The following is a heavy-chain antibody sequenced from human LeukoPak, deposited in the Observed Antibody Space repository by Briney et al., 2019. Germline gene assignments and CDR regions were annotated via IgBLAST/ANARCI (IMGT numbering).Heavy chain of an antibody. J-gene: IGHJ4*02. D-gene: IGHD6-19*01. Sequence: ASVKVSCKASGYTFTSYGISWVRQAPGQGLEWMGRISAYNGNTNYAQKLQGRVTMTTDTSTSTAYMELRSLRSDDTAVYYCARDDPFPVAGTIDYWGQGTLVTVSS. CDR3: ARDDPFPVAGTIDY. CDR2: ISAYNGNT. V-gene: IGHV1-18*01. CDR1: GYTFTSYG.